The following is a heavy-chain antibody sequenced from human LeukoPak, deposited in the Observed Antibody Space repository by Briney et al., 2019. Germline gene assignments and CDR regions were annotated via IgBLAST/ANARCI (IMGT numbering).Heavy chain of an antibody. CDR1: GYTFTSYD. J-gene: IGHJ5*02. Sequence: ASVKVSCKASGYTFTSYDINWVRQATGQGLELMGWMNPNSGNTGYAQKFQGRVTITRNTSISTAYMELSSLRSEDTAVYYCARSCCYYDFWFDANWFDPWGQGTLVTVSS. D-gene: IGHD3-3*01. V-gene: IGHV1-8*03. CDR2: MNPNSGNT. CDR3: ARSCCYYDFWFDANWFDP.